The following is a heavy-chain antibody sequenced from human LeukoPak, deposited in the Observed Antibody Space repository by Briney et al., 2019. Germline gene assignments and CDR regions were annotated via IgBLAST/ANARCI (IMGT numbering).Heavy chain of an antibody. J-gene: IGHJ4*02. CDR2: MNPNSGNT. CDR1: GYTFTSYD. Sequence: GASVKVSCKASGYTFTSYDINRVRQATGQGLEWMGWMNPNSGNTGYAQKFQGRVTMTRNTSISTAYMELSSLRSEDTAVYYCARVLNYDFWSGYYTGMGVYNYWGQGTLVAVSS. D-gene: IGHD3-3*01. V-gene: IGHV1-8*01. CDR3: ARVLNYDFWSGYYTGMGVYNY.